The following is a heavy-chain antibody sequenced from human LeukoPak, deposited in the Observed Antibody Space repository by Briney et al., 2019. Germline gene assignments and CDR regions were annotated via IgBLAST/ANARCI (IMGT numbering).Heavy chain of an antibody. J-gene: IGHJ4*02. CDR3: ARGDRSSWFNFDY. CDR2: IWYDGSNK. CDR1: GFTFSSNG. D-gene: IGHD6-13*01. V-gene: IGHV3-33*01. Sequence: GGSLRLSCAASGFTFSSNGMHWVRQAPGKGLEWVGIIWYDGSNKYYADSVKGRFTISRDNSKNTLYLQMNSLRVEGTAVYYCARGDRSSWFNFDYWGQGTLVTVSS.